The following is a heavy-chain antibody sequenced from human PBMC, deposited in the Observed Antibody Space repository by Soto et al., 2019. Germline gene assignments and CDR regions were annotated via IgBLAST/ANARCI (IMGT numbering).Heavy chain of an antibody. CDR3: ARLFGSQYYYNYGMDV. CDR1: GFTFSSYW. D-gene: IGHD2-21*01. V-gene: IGHV3-74*01. Sequence: EVQLVESGGGLVQPGGSLRLSCAASGFTFSSYWMHWVRQAPGKGLVWVSRIHSDVSSPSYADSVKGRFTISRDNAKNTLYLQMNSLRAEDTAVYYCARLFGSQYYYNYGMDVWGQGTTVTVSS. CDR2: IHSDVSSP. J-gene: IGHJ6*02.